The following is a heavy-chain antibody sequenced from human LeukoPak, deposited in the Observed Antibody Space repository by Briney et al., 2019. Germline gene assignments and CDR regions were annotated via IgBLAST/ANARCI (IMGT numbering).Heavy chain of an antibody. J-gene: IGHJ4*02. Sequence: GASVKVSCKASGGTFRSYGISWVRQAPGQGLEWMGGIIPIFGTANYAQKFQGRVTITTDESTSTAYMELSSLRSEDTAVYYCVRGVGSSSFFDYWGQGTLVTVSS. CDR3: VRGVGSSSFFDY. CDR1: GGTFRSYG. CDR2: IIPIFGTA. V-gene: IGHV1-69*05. D-gene: IGHD6-6*01.